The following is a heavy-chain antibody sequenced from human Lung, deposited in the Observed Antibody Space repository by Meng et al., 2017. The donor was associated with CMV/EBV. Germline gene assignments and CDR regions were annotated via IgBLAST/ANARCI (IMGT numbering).Heavy chain of an antibody. CDR3: GRGAGANWFDP. V-gene: IGHV1-18*01. J-gene: IGHJ5*02. CDR2: ISAYNGNT. CDR1: GYTCTSYG. Sequence: SCKASGYTCTSYGISWVRQAPGQGLEWLGWISAYNGNTKYAQKHHGRVTMTADTSTRTDYMELRSLSSDETAVYYCGRGAGANWFDPWGQGTLVTVSS. D-gene: IGHD1-14*01.